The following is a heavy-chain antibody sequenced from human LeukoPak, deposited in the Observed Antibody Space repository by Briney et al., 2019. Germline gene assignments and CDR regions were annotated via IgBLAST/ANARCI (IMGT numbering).Heavy chain of an antibody. V-gene: IGHV1-18*01. CDR1: GYTFTSYG. Sequence: GASVKVSCMASGYTFTSYGISWVRQAPGQGREWMGWISAYKGNTNYAQKLQGRDTMTTDTSTSTAYMELRSLRSDDTAVYHCAREQQGYDILTGYRTNCFDPWGQGTLVTVSS. CDR2: ISAYKGNT. D-gene: IGHD3-9*01. CDR3: AREQQGYDILTGYRTNCFDP. J-gene: IGHJ5*02.